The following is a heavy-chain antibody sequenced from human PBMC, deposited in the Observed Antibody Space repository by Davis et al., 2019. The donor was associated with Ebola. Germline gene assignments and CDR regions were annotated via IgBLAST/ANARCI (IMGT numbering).Heavy chain of an antibody. V-gene: IGHV3-48*01. J-gene: IGHJ4*02. D-gene: IGHD4-17*01. CDR2: ISSSSSTT. CDR3: AKEGRYGDYVNY. CDR1: GFTFSSNS. Sequence: GESLKISCAASGFTFSSNSMNWVRQAPGKGLEWVSYISSSSSTTYYADSVKGRFTISRDNSKNTLYLQMNSLRAEDTAVYYCAKEGRYGDYVNYWGQGTLVTVSS.